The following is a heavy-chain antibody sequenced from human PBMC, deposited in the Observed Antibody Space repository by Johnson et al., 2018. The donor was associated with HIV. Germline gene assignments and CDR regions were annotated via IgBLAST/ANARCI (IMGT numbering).Heavy chain of an antibody. CDR3: ASSAPGLLPNDAFDI. D-gene: IGHD2-15*01. CDR1: GFTFNTYA. Sequence: QMLLVESGGGVVQPGRSLRLSCAASGFTFNTYAMHWVRQAPGKGLQWVALMSYDGIKKYYADSVKGRFTISGDSSKNTLYLQMNSLRAEDTAVYYCASSAPGLLPNDAFDIWGQGTMVTVSS. J-gene: IGHJ3*02. V-gene: IGHV3-30-3*01. CDR2: MSYDGIKK.